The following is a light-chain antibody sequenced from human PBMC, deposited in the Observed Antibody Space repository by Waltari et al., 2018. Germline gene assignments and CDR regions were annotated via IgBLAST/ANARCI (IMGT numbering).Light chain of an antibody. J-gene: IGLJ1*01. CDR3: SSYTSSSTGV. CDR1: SSDVGGYNY. V-gene: IGLV2-14*03. Sequence: QSALTQPASVSGSPGQSITISCTGTSSDVGGYNYVSWYQQHPGKAPKLVIYDVSNRPSVVSNRFSGSKSGNTASLTISGLQAEDEADYYCSSYTSSSTGVFGTGTKVTVL. CDR2: DVS.